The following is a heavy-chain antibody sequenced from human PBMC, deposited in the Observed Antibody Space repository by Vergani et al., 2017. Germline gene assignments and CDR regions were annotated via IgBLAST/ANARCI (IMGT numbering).Heavy chain of an antibody. J-gene: IGHJ3*02. CDR1: GGSFSGYY. D-gene: IGHD6-13*01. V-gene: IGHV4-34*01. CDR3: AIIAAARAFDI. CDR2: INHSGST. Sequence: QVQLQQWGAGLLKPSETLSLTCAVYGGSFSGYYWSWIRQPPGKGLEWIGEINHSGSTNYNPSLKSRVTISVDTSKNQFSLKLISVTAADTAVYYCAIIAAARAFDIWGQGTMVTVSS.